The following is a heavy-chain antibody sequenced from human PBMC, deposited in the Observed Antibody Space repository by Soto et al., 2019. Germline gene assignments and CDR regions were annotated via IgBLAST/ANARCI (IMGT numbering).Heavy chain of an antibody. V-gene: IGHV3-30*04. Sequence: QVQLVESGGGVVQPGRSLRLSCVASGFTFSSYGMHWVRQAPGKGLQWVAVISYDGSNKNYADSVKGRFTISRDNSKNTLYLQMNSLRVEDTAVYYCAREYDYGDQRYCDSWGQGTLVTVSS. CDR3: AREYDYGDQRYCDS. CDR2: ISYDGSNK. D-gene: IGHD4-17*01. J-gene: IGHJ4*02. CDR1: GFTFSSYG.